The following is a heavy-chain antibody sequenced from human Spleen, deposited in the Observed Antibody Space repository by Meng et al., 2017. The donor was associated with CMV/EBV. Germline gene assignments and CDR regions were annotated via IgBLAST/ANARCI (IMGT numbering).Heavy chain of an antibody. J-gene: IGHJ5*02. CDR1: GDSVSSNSAA. D-gene: IGHD4/OR15-4a*01. Sequence: GDSVSSNSAAWNWIRQSPSRGLEWLGRTYYRSKWYSDYGVSVKSRININSDTSKNQFSLHLNSVTPEDTAVYYCARALGAGKGWFDPWGQGTLVTVSS. CDR3: ARALGAGKGWFDP. V-gene: IGHV6-1*01. CDR2: TYYRSKWYS.